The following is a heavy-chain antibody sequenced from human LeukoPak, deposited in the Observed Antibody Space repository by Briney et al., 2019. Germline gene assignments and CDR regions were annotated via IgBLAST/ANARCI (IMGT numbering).Heavy chain of an antibody. Sequence: PGGSLRLSCAASGFNFGSYAMTWVRQAAGKELEWVSSVVGSGGSTYYADYVKGRLTISRDNSKNPLYLQMNSLRAEDTAVYYCAKSPSNLRFLEWLLHGHFDYWGQGTLVTVSS. CDR2: VVGSGGST. CDR1: GFNFGSYA. V-gene: IGHV3-23*01. J-gene: IGHJ4*02. CDR3: AKSPSNLRFLEWLLHGHFDY. D-gene: IGHD3-3*01.